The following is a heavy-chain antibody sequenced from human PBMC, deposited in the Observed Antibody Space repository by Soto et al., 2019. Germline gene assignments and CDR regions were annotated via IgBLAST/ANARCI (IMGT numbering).Heavy chain of an antibody. Sequence: QVQLVESGGGVVQPGRSLRLSCAASGFKFRSYGMHWVRQAPGKGLEWVAVISYDGSAKWYVDSVKGRFTISRDTSKNILYLQINSLRAEDTAVYYCAKDEGAEDDILTGYPLFDYRGQGILVTVSS. CDR1: GFKFRSYG. CDR2: ISYDGSAK. CDR3: AKDEGAEDDILTGYPLFDY. D-gene: IGHD3-9*01. J-gene: IGHJ4*02. V-gene: IGHV3-30*18.